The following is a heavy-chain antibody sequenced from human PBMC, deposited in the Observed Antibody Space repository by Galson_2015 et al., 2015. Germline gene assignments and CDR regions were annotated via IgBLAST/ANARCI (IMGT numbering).Heavy chain of an antibody. J-gene: IGHJ3*02. Sequence: YSPSFQGQVTISADKSISTAYLQWSSLKASDTAMYYCAAGVKVSSGWYPRDAFDIWGQGTMVTVSS. V-gene: IGHV5-51*01. CDR3: AAGVKVSSGWYPRDAFDI. D-gene: IGHD6-19*01.